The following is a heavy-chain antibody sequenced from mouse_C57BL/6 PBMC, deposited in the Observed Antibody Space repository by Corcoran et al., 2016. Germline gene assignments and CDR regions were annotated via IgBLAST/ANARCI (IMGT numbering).Heavy chain of an antibody. J-gene: IGHJ2*01. CDR1: GYTFTTYG. CDR2: INTYSGVP. Sequence: QIQLVQSGPELKKPGETVKISCKASGYTFTTYGMSWGKQAPGKGLKWMGWINTYSGVPTYADDFKGRFAFSLETSASTAYLQINNLKNEDTATYFCARRPYGSSSDYWGQGTTLTVSS. V-gene: IGHV9-3*01. D-gene: IGHD1-1*01. CDR3: ARRPYGSSSDY.